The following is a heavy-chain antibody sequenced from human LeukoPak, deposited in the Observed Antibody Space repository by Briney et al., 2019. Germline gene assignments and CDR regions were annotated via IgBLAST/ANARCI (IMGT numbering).Heavy chain of an antibody. CDR2: ISQSGAT. D-gene: IGHD6-13*01. CDR3: ARSKKLAFSSPDNWFDP. V-gene: IGHV4-30-2*06. J-gene: IGHJ5*02. CDR1: GDSISSGDYS. Sequence: PSETLSLTCTVSGDSISSGDYSWTWIRQSPGKGLEWLGHISQSGATYYNPSLMSRGTISVDRSRNQFSLKLSSVTAADTAVYYCARSKKLAFSSPDNWFDPWGQGTLVTVSS.